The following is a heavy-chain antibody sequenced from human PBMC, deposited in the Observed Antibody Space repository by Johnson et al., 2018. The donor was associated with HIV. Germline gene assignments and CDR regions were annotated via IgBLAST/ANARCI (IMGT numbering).Heavy chain of an antibody. CDR2: ISSSGSTI. J-gene: IGHJ3*02. Sequence: LVESGGGVVQPGGSLRLSCAASGFTFSDYYMSWIRQAPGKGLEWVSYISSSGSTIYYAASVKGRFTISRDNAKNSLYLQMNSLRAGDTAVYYCARGLSSGYSGYAFDIWGQGTMVTVAS. D-gene: IGHD3-22*01. CDR3: ARGLSSGYSGYAFDI. CDR1: GFTFSDYY. V-gene: IGHV3-11*04.